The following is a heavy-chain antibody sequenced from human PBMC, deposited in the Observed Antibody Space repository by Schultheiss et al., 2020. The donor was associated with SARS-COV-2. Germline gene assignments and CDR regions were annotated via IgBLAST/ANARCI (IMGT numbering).Heavy chain of an antibody. D-gene: IGHD2-15*01. CDR3: ARGCSDNWYGNWLDP. V-gene: IGHV4-59*08. Sequence: GSLRLSCAASGFTFSRSVMSWVRQAPGKGLEWIGYIYYSGSTNYNPSLKSRVSMSTDTSKNQFTLKLNSVTAADTAVYYCARGCSDNWYGNWLDPWGQGTLVTVSS. CDR2: IYYSGST. CDR1: GFTFSRSV. J-gene: IGHJ5*02.